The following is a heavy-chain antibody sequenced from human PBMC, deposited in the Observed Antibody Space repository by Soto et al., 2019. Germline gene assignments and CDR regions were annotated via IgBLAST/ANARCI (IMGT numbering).Heavy chain of an antibody. CDR3: ARVGRLADLHY. CDR1: GDSISSYY. CDR2: VYDSGST. D-gene: IGHD6-19*01. J-gene: IGHJ4*02. V-gene: IGHV4-59*01. Sequence: VQLQESGPGLVKPSETLSLTCTVSGDSISSYYWSWIRQPPGKGLEWIGYVYDSGSTSYNPSLKSRVTISVDTSKNQFSLKLTSVTAADTALYYCARVGRLADLHYWGQGTLVTVSS.